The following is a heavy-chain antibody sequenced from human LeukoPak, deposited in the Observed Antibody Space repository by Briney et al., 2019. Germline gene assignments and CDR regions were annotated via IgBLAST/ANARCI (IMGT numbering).Heavy chain of an antibody. V-gene: IGHV4-39*01. CDR1: GGSVSSSTYF. D-gene: IGHD1/OR15-1a*01. Sequence: SETLSLTCTVSGGSVSSSTYFWGWIRQPPGKGLEWIGSIYYSGSTYYNPSLKGRVTISADTSKNQFSLKLNSVTAADTAVYYCARRHKNNRRLFDYWGEGTVVTVS. J-gene: IGHJ4*02. CDR2: IYYSGST. CDR3: ARRHKNNRRLFDY.